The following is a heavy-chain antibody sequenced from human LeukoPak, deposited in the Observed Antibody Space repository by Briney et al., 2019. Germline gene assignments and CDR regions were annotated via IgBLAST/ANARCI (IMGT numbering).Heavy chain of an antibody. V-gene: IGHV3-48*04. Sequence: GGSLRLSCAASGFTFNSYSMNWVRQAPGKGLEWVSYISSSSSTIYYADSVKGRFTISRDNAKNSLYLQMNSLRAEDTAVYYCASGLSAAIDYFDYWGQGTLVTVSS. CDR2: ISSSSSTI. D-gene: IGHD6-13*01. J-gene: IGHJ4*02. CDR3: ASGLSAAIDYFDY. CDR1: GFTFNSYS.